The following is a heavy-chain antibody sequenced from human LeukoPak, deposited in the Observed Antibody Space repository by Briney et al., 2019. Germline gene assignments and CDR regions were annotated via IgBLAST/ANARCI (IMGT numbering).Heavy chain of an antibody. CDR1: GGTFSSYA. J-gene: IGHJ4*02. V-gene: IGHV1-69*04. Sequence: ASVKVSCKASGGTFSSYAISWVRQAPGQGLEWMGRIIPILGIANYAQKFQGRVTITADKSTSTACMELSSLRSEDTAVYYCASYYYDSSGYYYYWGQGTLVTVSS. CDR3: ASYYYDSSGYYYY. D-gene: IGHD3-22*01. CDR2: IIPILGIA.